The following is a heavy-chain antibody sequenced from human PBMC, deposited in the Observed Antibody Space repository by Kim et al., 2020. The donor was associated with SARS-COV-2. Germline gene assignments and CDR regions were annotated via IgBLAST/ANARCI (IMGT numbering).Heavy chain of an antibody. V-gene: IGHV4-39*01. CDR3: ARRPVYCGGGSCYFDY. J-gene: IGHJ4*02. CDR1: GGSISSSSYY. Sequence: SETLSLTCTVSGGSISSSSYYWGWIRQPPGKGLEWIGSIYYSGGTYYNPSLKSRVTISVDTSKNQFSLKLSSVTAADTAVYYCARRPVYCGGGSCYFDYWGPGTLVTVSS. CDR2: IYYSGGT. D-gene: IGHD2-15*01.